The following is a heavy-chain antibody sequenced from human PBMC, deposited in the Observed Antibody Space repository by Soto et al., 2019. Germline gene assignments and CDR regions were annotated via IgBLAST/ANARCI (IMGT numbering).Heavy chain of an antibody. CDR3: ARGLVVTAKGWFDL. D-gene: IGHD2-21*02. CDR1: GFTFSSYS. V-gene: IGHV3-30-3*02. Sequence: QVQLVESGGGVVQRGGSLRLSCAASGFTFSSYSMNWVRQSPGKGLEWVAVISYDGNRIYYADSVKGRFTISRDNAKNTMFLQMSGLRPEDTAVYFCARGLVVTAKGWFDLWGQRTQVTVSS. J-gene: IGHJ5*02. CDR2: ISYDGNRI.